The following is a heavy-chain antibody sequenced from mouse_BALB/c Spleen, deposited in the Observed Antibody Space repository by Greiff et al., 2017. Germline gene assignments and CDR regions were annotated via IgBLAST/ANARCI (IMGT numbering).Heavy chain of an antibody. Sequence: VKLVESGPGLVAPSQSLSITCTVSGFSLTSYGVHWVRQPPGKGLEWLGVIWAGGSTNYNSALMSRLSISKDNSKSQVFLKMNSLQTDDTAMYYCARDYYGSSLYYFDYWGQGTTLTVSS. J-gene: IGHJ2*01. D-gene: IGHD1-1*01. CDR2: IWAGGST. V-gene: IGHV2-9*02. CDR1: GFSLTSYG. CDR3: ARDYYGSSLYYFDY.